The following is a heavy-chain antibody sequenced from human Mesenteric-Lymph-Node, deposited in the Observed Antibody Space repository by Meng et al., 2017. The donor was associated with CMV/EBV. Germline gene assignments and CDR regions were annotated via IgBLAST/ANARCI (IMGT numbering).Heavy chain of an antibody. CDR2: IYSGGST. V-gene: IGHV3-53*01. Sequence: GESLKISCAASGFTVSSNYMGWVRQAPGKGLEWVSVIYSGGSTYYADSVKGRFTISRDNSKNTVYLQMNSLRAEDTAVYYCAREYCGRTSCGLDYWGQGTLVTVSS. D-gene: IGHD2-2*01. CDR1: GFTVSSNY. CDR3: AREYCGRTSCGLDY. J-gene: IGHJ4*02.